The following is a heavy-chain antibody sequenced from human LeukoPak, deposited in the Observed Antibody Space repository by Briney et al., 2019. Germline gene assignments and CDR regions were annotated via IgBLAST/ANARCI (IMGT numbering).Heavy chain of an antibody. CDR3: ARTRSSYYFDY. CDR2: IYYSGST. J-gene: IGHJ4*02. V-gene: IGHV4-59*01. CDR1: GGSISSYY. Sequence: SETLSLTCTVSGGSISSYYWSWIWQPPGKGLEWIGYIYYSGSTNYNPSLKSRVTISVDTSKNQFSLKLSSVTAADTAVYYCARTRSSYYFDYWGQGTLVTVSS.